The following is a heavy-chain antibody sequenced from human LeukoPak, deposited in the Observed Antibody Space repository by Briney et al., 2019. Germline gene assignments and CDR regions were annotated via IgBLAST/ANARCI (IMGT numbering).Heavy chain of an antibody. CDR2: IYSGGST. J-gene: IGHJ4*02. D-gene: IGHD3-22*01. CDR3: AGERSYYDSSGYYSPLDY. V-gene: IGHV3-53*01. CDR1: GFTVSSNY. Sequence: GGSLRLSCAASGFTVSSNYMSWVRQAPVKGLEWVSVIYSGGSTYYADSVKGRFTISRDNSKNTLYLQMNSLRAEDTAVYYCAGERSYYDSSGYYSPLDYWGQGTLVTVSS.